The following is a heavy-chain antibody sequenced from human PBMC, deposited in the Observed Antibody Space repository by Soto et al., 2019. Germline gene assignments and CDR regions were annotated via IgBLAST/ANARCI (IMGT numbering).Heavy chain of an antibody. Sequence: VASVKVSCKASGFSFTGYYIHWLRQAPGQGLESMGWINAHSGGTEYAQKFQGRVTLTRDTSIATAYLTLTSLTSDDTALYYCAKDLTRQLAYWLDPWGQGTQVTVSS. J-gene: IGHJ5*02. D-gene: IGHD6-6*01. CDR2: INAHSGGT. V-gene: IGHV1-2*02. CDR3: AKDLTRQLAYWLDP. CDR1: GFSFTGYY.